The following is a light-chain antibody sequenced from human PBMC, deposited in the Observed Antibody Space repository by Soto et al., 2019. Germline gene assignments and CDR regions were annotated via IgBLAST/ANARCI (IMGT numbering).Light chain of an antibody. Sequence: SCELTQPPSVSVAPGKTARITCGGNNIGSKSVHWYQQKPGQAPVLVIYYDSDRPSGIPERFSGSNSGNTATLTISRVEAGDEADYYCQVWDSSSAYVVFGGGTKLTVL. CDR3: QVWDSSSAYVV. CDR1: NIGSKS. CDR2: YDS. V-gene: IGLV3-21*04. J-gene: IGLJ2*01.